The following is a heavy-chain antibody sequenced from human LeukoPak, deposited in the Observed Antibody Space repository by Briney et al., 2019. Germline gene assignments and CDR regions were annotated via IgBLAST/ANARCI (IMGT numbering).Heavy chain of an antibody. J-gene: IGHJ4*02. V-gene: IGHV3-33*01. Sequence: RGSLRLSCAASGFTFSNHGMHWVRQAPGKGLEWIAVIWYDGSNKYYADSVKGRFTISRDNSKNTLYLQMNSLRAEDTAVYYCARESVKSAAEVYFDYWGQGTLVTVSS. CDR1: GFTFSNHG. D-gene: IGHD6-13*01. CDR3: ARESVKSAAEVYFDY. CDR2: IWYDGSNK.